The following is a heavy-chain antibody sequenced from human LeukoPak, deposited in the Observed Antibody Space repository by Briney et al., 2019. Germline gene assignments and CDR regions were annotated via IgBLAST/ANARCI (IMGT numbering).Heavy chain of an antibody. CDR2: ISGSGGST. D-gene: IGHD3-22*01. J-gene: IGHJ4*02. CDR3: AKSKRITMIVVVITTLPIDY. CDR1: GFTFSSYA. V-gene: IGHV3-23*01. Sequence: TGGSLRLSCAASGFTFSSYAMSWVRQAPGKGLEWVSAISGSGGSTYYADSVKGRFTISRDNSKNTLYLQMNSLRAEDTAVYYCAKSKRITMIVVVITTLPIDYWGQGTLVTVSS.